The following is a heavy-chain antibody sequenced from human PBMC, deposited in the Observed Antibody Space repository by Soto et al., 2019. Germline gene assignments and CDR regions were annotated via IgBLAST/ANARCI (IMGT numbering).Heavy chain of an antibody. J-gene: IGHJ4*02. CDR2: INHDGST. CDR1: GGSFNNYH. CDR3: ARGQWLDNY. Sequence: QVQLQQWGAGLLKPSETLSLTCAVYGGSFNNYHWSWIRQSPGKGLEWIGEINHDGSTNYNPSLRSRVTISVDTSKQHVSLKLSSVTAADTAVYYCARGQWLDNYWGQGTLVTVS. D-gene: IGHD6-19*01. V-gene: IGHV4-34*01.